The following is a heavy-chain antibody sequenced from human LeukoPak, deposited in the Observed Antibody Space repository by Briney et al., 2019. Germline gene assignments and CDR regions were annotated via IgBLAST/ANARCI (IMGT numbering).Heavy chain of an antibody. CDR2: IYYSGNT. CDR3: ARPARYCSGGSCWDS. J-gene: IGHJ4*02. D-gene: IGHD2-15*01. CDR1: GGSISSGGYY. V-gene: IGHV4-61*08. Sequence: SETLSLTCTVSGGSISSGGYYWSWIRQPPGKGLEWIGNIYYSGNTNYNPSLKSRVTISVDTSKNQFSLKLTSVTAADTAIYYCARPARYCSGGSCWDSWGQGTLVTVSS.